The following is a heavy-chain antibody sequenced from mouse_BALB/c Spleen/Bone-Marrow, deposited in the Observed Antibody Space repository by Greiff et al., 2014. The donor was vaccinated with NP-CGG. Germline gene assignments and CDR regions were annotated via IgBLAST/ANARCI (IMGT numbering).Heavy chain of an antibody. J-gene: IGHJ1*01. Sequence: EVKLVESGGGSVKPGGSLKLSCAASGFTFSDYYMYWVRQTPEKGLEWVATISDGGSYTYYPDSVKGRFTISRDNAKNSLYLQMTSLKSEDTAMYYCARDSYYYGSSYWYFDVWGAGTTVTVSS. D-gene: IGHD1-1*01. V-gene: IGHV5-4*02. CDR2: ISDGGSYT. CDR1: GFTFSDYY. CDR3: ARDSYYYGSSYWYFDV.